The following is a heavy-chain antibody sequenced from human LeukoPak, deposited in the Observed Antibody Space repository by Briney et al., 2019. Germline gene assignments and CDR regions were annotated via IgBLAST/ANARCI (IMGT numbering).Heavy chain of an antibody. CDR1: GFTFGDYL. CDR3: SMGSGWLSVY. V-gene: IGHV3-49*03. Sequence: GGSLRLSCTASGFTFGDYLMSWFRQAPGKGLEWIGFISGGTTEYAASVKGRFTISRDDSTSIAYLQMNSLTTEDTAVYHCSMGSGWLSVYWGQGTLVTVSS. J-gene: IGHJ4*02. D-gene: IGHD6-19*01. CDR2: ISGGTT.